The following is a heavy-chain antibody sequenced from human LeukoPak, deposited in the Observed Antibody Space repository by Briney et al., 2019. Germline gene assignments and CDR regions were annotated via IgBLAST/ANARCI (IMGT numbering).Heavy chain of an antibody. CDR1: GGSISSSSYY. D-gene: IGHD1-26*01. Sequence: SETLSLTCTVSGGSISSSSYYWGWIRQPPGKGLEWIGSIYYSGSTYYNPSLKSRVTISVDTSKNQFSLKLSSVTAADTAVYYCARVFDVGEAVGAIDYWGQGTLVTVSS. J-gene: IGHJ4*02. CDR2: IYYSGST. V-gene: IGHV4-39*07. CDR3: ARVFDVGEAVGAIDY.